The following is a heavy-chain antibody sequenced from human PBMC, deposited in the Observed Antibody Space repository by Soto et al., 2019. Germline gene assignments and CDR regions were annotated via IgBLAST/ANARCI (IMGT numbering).Heavy chain of an antibody. CDR2: IYYSGST. CDR1: GGSISSGDYY. J-gene: IGHJ4*02. Sequence: QVQLQESGPGLVKPSQTLSLTCTVSGGSISSGDYYWSWIRQPPGKGLEWIGSIYYSGSTYYNPSLKSRVTISVDPSKNQFPLTPNSVTAADTAVYYCASRHSSPYFDYWGQGTLVTVSS. CDR3: ASRHSSPYFDY. V-gene: IGHV4-30-4*01. D-gene: IGHD6-13*01.